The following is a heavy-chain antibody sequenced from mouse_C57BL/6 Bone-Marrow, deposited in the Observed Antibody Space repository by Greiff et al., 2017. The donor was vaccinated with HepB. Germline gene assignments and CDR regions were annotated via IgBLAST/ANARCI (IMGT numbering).Heavy chain of an antibody. CDR3: ARDYGSSFAY. Sequence: QVQLQQPGAELVRPGSSVKLSCKASGYTFTSYWMDWVKQRPGQGLEWIGNIYPSDSENHYNQKFKDKATLTVDKSSSTAYMQLSSLTSEDSAVYYCARDYGSSFAYWGQGTLVTVSA. D-gene: IGHD1-1*01. V-gene: IGHV1-61*01. CDR1: GYTFTSYW. J-gene: IGHJ3*01. CDR2: IYPSDSEN.